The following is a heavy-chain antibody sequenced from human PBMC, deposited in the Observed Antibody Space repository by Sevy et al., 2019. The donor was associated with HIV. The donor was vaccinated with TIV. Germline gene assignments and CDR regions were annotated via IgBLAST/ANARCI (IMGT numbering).Heavy chain of an antibody. D-gene: IGHD2-2*01. CDR1: GFTFSSYD. CDR3: AKDRYQLPLCCMDV. J-gene: IGHJ6*02. V-gene: IGHV3-48*03. Sequence: GGSLRLSCTASGFTFSSYDMNWVRQAPGKGLEWVSKISSSGSSIYYADSVKGRFTISRDNAKNSLNLQMNSLRAEDTAVYYCAKDRYQLPLCCMDVWGQGTTVTVSS. CDR2: ISSSGSSI.